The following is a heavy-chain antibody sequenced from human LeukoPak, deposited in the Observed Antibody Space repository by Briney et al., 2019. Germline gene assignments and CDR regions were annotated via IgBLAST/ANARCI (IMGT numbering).Heavy chain of an antibody. Sequence: GESLKISCKGSGYSFTSYWIGWVRQMPGKGLGWIGIIYPGDSDTRYSPSFQGQVTISADKSISTAYLQWSSLKASDTAMYYCARHRMATLGAFDIWGQGTMVTVSS. CDR2: IYPGDSDT. D-gene: IGHD5-24*01. J-gene: IGHJ3*02. CDR3: ARHRMATLGAFDI. CDR1: GYSFTSYW. V-gene: IGHV5-51*01.